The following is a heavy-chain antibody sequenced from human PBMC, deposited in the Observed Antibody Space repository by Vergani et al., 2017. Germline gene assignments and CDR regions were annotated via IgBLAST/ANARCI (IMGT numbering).Heavy chain of an antibody. CDR3: ARLQRIDY. J-gene: IGHJ4*02. Sequence: QVQLVESGGGVVQPGRSLRLSCAASGFTFSSYGMHWVRQAPGKGLEWVAVISYDGSNRYYADSVKGRFTISRDNSKNTLYLQMNSLRAEDTAVYYCARLQRIDYWGQGTLVTVSS. D-gene: IGHD4-11*01. CDR1: GFTFSSYG. V-gene: IGHV3-30*03. CDR2: ISYDGSNR.